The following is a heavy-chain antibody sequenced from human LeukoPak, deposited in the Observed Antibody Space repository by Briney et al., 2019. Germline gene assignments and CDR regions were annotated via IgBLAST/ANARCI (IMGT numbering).Heavy chain of an antibody. CDR1: GYTFTGYY. Sequence: ASVKVSCKASGYTFTGYYMHWVRQAPGQGLEWVGLINPTGTSTNYAQKFRGRVTMTRDTSTTTVYMELSSLRSEDTAVYYCAREESGGYFDYWGQGTLVTVSS. J-gene: IGHJ4*02. V-gene: IGHV1-46*01. D-gene: IGHD2-8*02. CDR2: INPTGTST. CDR3: AREESGGYFDY.